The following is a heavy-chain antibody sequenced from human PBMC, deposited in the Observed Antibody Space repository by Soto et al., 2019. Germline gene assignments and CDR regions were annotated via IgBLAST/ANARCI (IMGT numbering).Heavy chain of an antibody. Sequence: QVQLQESGPGLVKPSETLSLTCTVSGGSISSYYWSWIRQPAGKGLEWIGRIYTSGSTNYNPSLKSRVTMSVDTSKNQFSLKLSSVTAADTAVYYCARAGYCSSTSCYREGFDPWGQGTLVTVSS. V-gene: IGHV4-4*07. CDR3: ARAGYCSSTSCYREGFDP. D-gene: IGHD2-2*02. CDR2: IYTSGST. CDR1: GGSISSYY. J-gene: IGHJ5*02.